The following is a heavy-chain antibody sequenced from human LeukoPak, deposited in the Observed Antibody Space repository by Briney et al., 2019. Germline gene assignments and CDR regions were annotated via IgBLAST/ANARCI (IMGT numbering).Heavy chain of an antibody. Sequence: SETLSLTCAVYGGSFSGYYWSWIRQPPGKGLEWIGEINHSGSTNYNPSLKSRVTISVDTSKNQFSLKLSSVTAADTAVYYCARGRYCSSTSCYNYYYYYGMDVWGQGTTVTVSS. V-gene: IGHV4-34*01. J-gene: IGHJ6*02. CDR2: INHSGST. CDR1: GGSFSGYY. CDR3: ARGRYCSSTSCYNYYYYYGMDV. D-gene: IGHD2-2*02.